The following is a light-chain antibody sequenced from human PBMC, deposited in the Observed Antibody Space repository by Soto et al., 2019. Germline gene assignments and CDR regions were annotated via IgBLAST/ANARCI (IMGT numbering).Light chain of an antibody. CDR1: QSVSSN. CDR3: QQYGSSGT. Sequence: EIVMTQSPATLSVSPGDRATLSCRASQSVSSNLAWYQQRPGQAPRLLIYGASTRATGIPARFSGSGSGTDFTLTISRLEPEDFVVYYCQQYGSSGTFGQGTKVDI. CDR2: GAS. V-gene: IGKV3-15*01. J-gene: IGKJ1*01.